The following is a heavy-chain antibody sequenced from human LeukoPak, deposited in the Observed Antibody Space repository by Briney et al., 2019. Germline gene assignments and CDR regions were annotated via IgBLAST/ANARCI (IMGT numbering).Heavy chain of an antibody. CDR2: INHSGST. D-gene: IGHD2-15*01. J-gene: IGHJ4*02. CDR1: GGSFSGYY. V-gene: IGHV4-34*01. Sequence: SETLSLTCAVYGGSFSGYYWSWIRQPPGKGLEWIGEINHSGSTNYNPSLKSRFTISVDTYKIQFSLKVSSVPAADTAVYYCARASIRCSGSTCYHADLDYWGQGTLVTVSS. CDR3: ARASIRCSGSTCYHADLDY.